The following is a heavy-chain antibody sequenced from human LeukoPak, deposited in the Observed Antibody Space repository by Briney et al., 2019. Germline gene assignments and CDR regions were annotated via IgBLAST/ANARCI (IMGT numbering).Heavy chain of an antibody. CDR1: GFTFSSYG. Sequence: GGSLRLSCAASGFTFSSYGMHWVRQAPGKGLEWVAVIWYDGSYKYYADSVKGRFTISRDNSKNTLYLQMNSLRAEDTAVYYCARGSSIAVAGTDFDYWGQGTLVTVSS. D-gene: IGHD6-19*01. CDR3: ARGSSIAVAGTDFDY. J-gene: IGHJ4*02. V-gene: IGHV3-33*01. CDR2: IWYDGSYK.